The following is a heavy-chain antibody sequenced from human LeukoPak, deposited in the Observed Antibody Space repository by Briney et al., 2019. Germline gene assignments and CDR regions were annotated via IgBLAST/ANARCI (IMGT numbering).Heavy chain of an antibody. CDR2: IYYSGST. CDR1: GGSFSGYY. CDR3: ARVAYSSSWSPTYYFDY. D-gene: IGHD6-13*01. Sequence: PSETLSLTCAVYGGSFSGYYWSWIRQPPGKGLEWIGYIYYSGSTNYNPSLKSRVTISVDTSKNQFSLKLSSVTAADTAVYYCARVAYSSSWSPTYYFDYWGQGTLVTVSS. J-gene: IGHJ4*02. V-gene: IGHV4-59*01.